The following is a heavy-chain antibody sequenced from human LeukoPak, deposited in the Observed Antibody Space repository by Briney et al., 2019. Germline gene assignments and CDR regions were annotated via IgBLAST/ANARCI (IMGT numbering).Heavy chain of an antibody. CDR1: GFTFSSYS. J-gene: IGHJ4*02. V-gene: IGHV3-48*01. Sequence: GGSLRLSCAASGFTFSSYSMNWVRQAPGKGLEWVSYICSSSSTIYYADSVKGRFTISRDNAKNSLYLQMNSLRAEDTAIYYCATYRQVLLPFESWGQGTLVTVSS. D-gene: IGHD2-8*02. CDR2: ICSSSSTI. CDR3: ATYRQVLLPFES.